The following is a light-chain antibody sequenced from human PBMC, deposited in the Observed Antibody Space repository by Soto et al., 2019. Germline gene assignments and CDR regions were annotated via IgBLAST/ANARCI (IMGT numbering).Light chain of an antibody. Sequence: EIVLTQSPGTLSLSPGETATLSCRASQRVSNSYLAWYQKKPGQAPRLLIYGASSRAAGIPDRFSGSGSGTDFSLTISRLEPEDFAVYFCHRYGGSPPFTFGQGTKVEI. CDR2: GAS. V-gene: IGKV3-20*01. CDR1: QRVSNSY. J-gene: IGKJ2*01. CDR3: HRYGGSPPFT.